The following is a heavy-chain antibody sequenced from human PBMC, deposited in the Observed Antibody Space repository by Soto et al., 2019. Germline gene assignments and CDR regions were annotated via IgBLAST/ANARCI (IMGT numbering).Heavy chain of an antibody. Sequence: GLQRLSCAAAGCTFSSYDMHWVRQATGKGLEWVSAIGTAGDTYYPGSVKGRFTISRENAKNSLYLQMNSLRAGDTAVYYWARGGIAVAGGAFDIWGQGTMVTVS. V-gene: IGHV3-13*01. CDR3: ARGGIAVAGGAFDI. J-gene: IGHJ3*02. CDR1: GCTFSSYD. CDR2: IGTAGDT. D-gene: IGHD6-19*01.